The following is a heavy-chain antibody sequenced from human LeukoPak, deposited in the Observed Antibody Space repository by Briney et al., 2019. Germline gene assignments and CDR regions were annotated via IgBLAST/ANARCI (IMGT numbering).Heavy chain of an antibody. J-gene: IGHJ4*02. D-gene: IGHD3-3*01. CDR2: IYSGGST. CDR1: GFTVRSNY. V-gene: IGHV3-53*01. CDR3: ARPGTYYDFWSGYYDY. Sequence: GGFLRLSCAAPGFTVRSNYMSWVRQAPGKGLEWVSVIYSGGSTYYADSVKGRFTISRDNYKNTLYLQMNSLRAEDTAVYYCARPGTYYDFWSGYYDYWGQGTLVTVSS.